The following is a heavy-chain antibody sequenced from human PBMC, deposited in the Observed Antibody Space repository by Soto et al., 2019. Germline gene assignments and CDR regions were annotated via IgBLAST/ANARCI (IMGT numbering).Heavy chain of an antibody. Sequence: QVQLVQSGAEVKKPGSSVKVSCKASGGTFSSYAISWVRQAPGQGIEWMGGIVPIYGAVKSAQKLQDRVTITADESTTTVYLELNSLRADDTAVYYCARDWVGGSWYFDLWGRGTLVTVSS. CDR1: GGTFSSYA. V-gene: IGHV1-69*01. D-gene: IGHD3-16*01. CDR2: IVPIYGAV. CDR3: ARDWVGGSWYFDL. J-gene: IGHJ2*01.